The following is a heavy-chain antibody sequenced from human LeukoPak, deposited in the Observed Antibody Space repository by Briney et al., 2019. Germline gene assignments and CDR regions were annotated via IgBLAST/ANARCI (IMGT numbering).Heavy chain of an antibody. CDR2: IKQDGSEK. V-gene: IGHV3-7*01. CDR3: ARGGTGYCTSTSCFASDAFDI. CDR1: GFTFDSYW. J-gene: IGHJ3*02. D-gene: IGHD2-2*03. Sequence: GGSLRLSCAASGFTFDSYWMTWVRQAPGKGLEWVANIKQDGSEKYYVDSVKGRFTISRDNAKKSLYLEMNSLRADDTAVYYCARGGTGYCTSTSCFASDAFDIWGRGTMVTVSS.